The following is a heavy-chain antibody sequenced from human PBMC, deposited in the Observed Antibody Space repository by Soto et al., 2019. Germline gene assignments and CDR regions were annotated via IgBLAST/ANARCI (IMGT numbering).Heavy chain of an antibody. Sequence: GGSLRLSSAASGFTFSSYAMSWVRQAPGKGLEWVSAISGSGGSTYYADSVKGRFTISRDNSKNTLYLQMNSLRAEDTAVYYCAKDRYSSGWNWFDPWGQGTLVTSPQ. CDR3: AKDRYSSGWNWFDP. CDR1: GFTFSSYA. J-gene: IGHJ5*02. V-gene: IGHV3-23*01. CDR2: ISGSGGST. D-gene: IGHD6-19*01.